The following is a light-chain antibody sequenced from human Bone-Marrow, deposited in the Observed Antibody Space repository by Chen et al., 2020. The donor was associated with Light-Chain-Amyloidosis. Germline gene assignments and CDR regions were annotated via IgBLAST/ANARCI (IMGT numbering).Light chain of an antibody. Sequence: DIVMTQSPDSLAVSLGEGATINCKSSQSLLSSSTNKNYLAWYQQKPGQPLKLLISWASIRESGVTGRFSGSGSGTDLNLNISSVEADDVEVYYCETDKGDPLTLGQENKVDIK. J-gene: IGKJ1*01. V-gene: IGKV4-1*01. CDR2: WAS. CDR3: ETDKGDPLT. CDR1: QSLLSSSTNKNY.